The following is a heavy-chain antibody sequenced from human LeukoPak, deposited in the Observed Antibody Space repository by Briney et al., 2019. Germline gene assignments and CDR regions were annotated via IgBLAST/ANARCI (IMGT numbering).Heavy chain of an antibody. Sequence: SSETLSLTCTVSGGSISSYYWSWIRQPAGKGLEWIGRIYTSGSTNYNPSLKSRVTISVDTSKNQFSLKLSSVTAADTAVYYCARADYSSSWSHYYYYMDVWGKGTTVTVSS. CDR2: IYTSGST. CDR3: ARADYSSSWSHYYYYMDV. D-gene: IGHD6-13*01. CDR1: GGSISSYY. J-gene: IGHJ6*03. V-gene: IGHV4-4*07.